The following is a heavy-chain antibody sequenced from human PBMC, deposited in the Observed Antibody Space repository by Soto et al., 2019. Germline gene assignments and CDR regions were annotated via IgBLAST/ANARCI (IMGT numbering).Heavy chain of an antibody. D-gene: IGHD1-20*01. CDR1: GGSISSYY. Sequence: QVQLQESGPGLVKPSETLSLTCTVSGGSISSYYWSWIRQPPGKGLEWIGYIYYSGSTNYNPSLKSRVTISVDTSKNQFSLKLSSVTAADTAVYYCATQLTGTFDYWGQGTLVTVSS. J-gene: IGHJ4*02. CDR3: ATQLTGTFDY. CDR2: IYYSGST. V-gene: IGHV4-59*08.